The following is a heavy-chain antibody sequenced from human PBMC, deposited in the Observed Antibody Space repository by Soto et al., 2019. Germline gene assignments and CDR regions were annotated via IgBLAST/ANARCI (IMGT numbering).Heavy chain of an antibody. D-gene: IGHD6-13*01. CDR3: ARERGKGAAAGTLYYGMDV. CDR2: IYYSGST. Sequence: SETLSLTCTVSGGSVSSGSYYWSWIRQPPGKGLEWIGYIYYSGSTNYNPSLKSRVTISVDTSKNQFSLKLSSVTAADTAVYYCARERGKGAAAGTLYYGMDVWGQGTKVTVSS. V-gene: IGHV4-61*01. J-gene: IGHJ6*02. CDR1: GGSVSSGSYY.